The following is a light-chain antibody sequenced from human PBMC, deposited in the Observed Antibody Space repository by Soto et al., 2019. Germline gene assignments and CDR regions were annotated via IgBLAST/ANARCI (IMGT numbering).Light chain of an antibody. CDR1: QSVGSN. Sequence: EIVMTQSPATLSVSPGERATLSCRASQSVGSNLAWYQQKPGQAPRLLISGASTRATGVPARFSGSGSGTEVTLTISSLQSEDFAVYYCQHYNDWPPMYTFGHGTKLEIK. J-gene: IGKJ2*01. CDR3: QHYNDWPPMYT. V-gene: IGKV3-15*01. CDR2: GAS.